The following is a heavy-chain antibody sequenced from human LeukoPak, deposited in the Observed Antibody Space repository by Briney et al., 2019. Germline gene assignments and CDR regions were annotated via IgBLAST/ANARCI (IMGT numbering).Heavy chain of an antibody. D-gene: IGHD2-15*01. CDR3: ARALGYCSGGSCTRGYNWFDP. CDR2: IYYGGST. J-gene: IGHJ5*02. Sequence: SETLSLTCTVSGGSISSSDYCWGWIRQPPGKWLGWIGSIYYGGSTYYNPSRKSGVTISVDTSMNQFSLKLSFVTPADTAVYYWARALGYCSGGSCTRGYNWFDPWGQGTLVTVPS. CDR1: GGSISSSDYC. V-gene: IGHV4-39*01.